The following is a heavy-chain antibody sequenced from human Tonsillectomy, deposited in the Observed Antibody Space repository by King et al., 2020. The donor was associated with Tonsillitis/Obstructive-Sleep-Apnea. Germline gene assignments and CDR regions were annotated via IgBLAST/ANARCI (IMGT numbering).Heavy chain of an antibody. CDR3: ASLWIQVDS. CDR2: ISCSGCTI. CDR1: GFTFSSYS. V-gene: IGHV3-48*02. J-gene: IGHJ4*02. D-gene: IGHD5-18*01. Sequence: VQLVESGGGLVQPGGSLRLSCAASGFTFSSYSMNWVRQAPGRGLEWVLYISCSGCTIYYADSVKGRFTISRDNAKNSLYLQMKRLRDEDTAVYYWASLWIQVDSWGQGTLVTVSS.